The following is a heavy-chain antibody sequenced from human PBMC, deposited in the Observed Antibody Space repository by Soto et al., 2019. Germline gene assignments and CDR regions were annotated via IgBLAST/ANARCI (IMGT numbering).Heavy chain of an antibody. CDR1: GGSISSGGYY. J-gene: IGHJ5*02. CDR2: IYYSGST. Sequence: SETLSLTCTVSGGSISSGGYYWSWIRQHPGKGLEWIGYIYYSGSTYYNPSLKSRVTISVDTSKNQFSLKLSSVTAADTAVYYCARLNHDSSGYYVARWFDPWGQGTLVTVSS. V-gene: IGHV4-31*03. CDR3: ARLNHDSSGYYVARWFDP. D-gene: IGHD3-22*01.